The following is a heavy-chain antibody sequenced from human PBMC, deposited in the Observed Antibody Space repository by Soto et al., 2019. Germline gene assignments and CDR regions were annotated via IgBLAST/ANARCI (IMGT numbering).Heavy chain of an antibody. J-gene: IGHJ4*02. Sequence: GGALRLSCAAPGFNFWIFAMNWVRQAPGKGLEWVSVMIGDGSSWDYADSVRGRFTISRDNSKNTLYLLMNSLRAEDTAVYYCAKDLRPDGRYDLDYWGQGTLVTVSS. CDR2: MIGDGSSW. D-gene: IGHD1-26*01. V-gene: IGHV3-23*01. CDR3: AKDLRPDGRYDLDY. CDR1: GFNFWIFA.